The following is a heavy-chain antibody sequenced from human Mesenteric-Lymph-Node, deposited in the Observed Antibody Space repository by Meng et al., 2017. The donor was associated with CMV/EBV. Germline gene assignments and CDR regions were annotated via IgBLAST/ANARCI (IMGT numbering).Heavy chain of an antibody. CDR1: GFTFRSYA. J-gene: IGHJ4*02. V-gene: IGHV3-30*02. CDR2: IRYDGTTK. D-gene: IGHD5-24*01. CDR3: AKCRDGYLGVDADN. Sequence: GESLKISCEASGFTFRSYAMSWVRLVPGKGLEWVAYIRYDGTTKYYVDSVKGRFTVSRDNSMHTLDLLMNDLRAEDTALYYCAKCRDGYLGVDADNWGQGTLVTVSS.